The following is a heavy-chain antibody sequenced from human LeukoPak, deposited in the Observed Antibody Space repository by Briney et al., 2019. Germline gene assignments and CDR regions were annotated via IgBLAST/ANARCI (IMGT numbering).Heavy chain of an antibody. D-gene: IGHD3-16*02. CDR3: ARAFMITFGGVIVIPDTDY. Sequence: GASVKVSCKASGYTFTSYGISWVRQAPGQGLEWMGWINPNSGGTNYAQKFQGRVTMTRDTSISTAYMELSRLRSDDTAVYYCARAFMITFGGVIVIPDTDYWGQGTLVTVSS. V-gene: IGHV1-2*02. CDR1: GYTFTSYG. J-gene: IGHJ4*02. CDR2: INPNSGGT.